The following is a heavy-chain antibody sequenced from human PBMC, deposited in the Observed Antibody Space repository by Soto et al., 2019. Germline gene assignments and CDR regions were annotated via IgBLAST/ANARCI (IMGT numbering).Heavy chain of an antibody. Sequence: PGESLQISCKGSVYSFTSYWIGWVRQMPGKGLEWMGIIYPGDSDTRYSPSFQGQVTISADKSISTAYLQWSSLKASDTAMYYCAIQGEMATIPSWVDPWGQGHLVTVS. CDR2: IYPGDSDT. CDR1: VYSFTSYW. V-gene: IGHV5-51*01. CDR3: AIQGEMATIPSWVDP. D-gene: IGHD5-12*01. J-gene: IGHJ5*02.